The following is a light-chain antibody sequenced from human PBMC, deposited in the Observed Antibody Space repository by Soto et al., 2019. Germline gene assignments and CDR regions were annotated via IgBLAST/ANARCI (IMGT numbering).Light chain of an antibody. CDR3: AAWDDRVSGSYV. Sequence: QSVLAQAPSASGTPGQRVTISFSRSSSNIGSNYVYWYQQLPGTAPKLLMYRNNKRPSGVPDRFSGSKSGTSASLAISGLRSEDEADYYCAAWDDRVSGSYVFGTGTKVTVL. CDR1: SSNIGSNY. V-gene: IGLV1-47*01. CDR2: RNN. J-gene: IGLJ1*01.